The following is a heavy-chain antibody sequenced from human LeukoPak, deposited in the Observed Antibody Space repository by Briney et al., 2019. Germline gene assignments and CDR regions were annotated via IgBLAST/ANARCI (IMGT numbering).Heavy chain of an antibody. CDR2: IYYSGNT. CDR3: ARQTGSGLFILP. V-gene: IGHV4-39*01. J-gene: IGHJ4*02. D-gene: IGHD3/OR15-3a*01. Sequence: PSETLSLTCAVSGGSISSNSYYWGWIRQPPGKGLEWIGSIYYSGNTYYNASLKSQVSISIDTSKNQFSLRLTSVTAADTAVYYCARQTGSGLFILPGGQGTLVTVSS. CDR1: GGSISSNSYY.